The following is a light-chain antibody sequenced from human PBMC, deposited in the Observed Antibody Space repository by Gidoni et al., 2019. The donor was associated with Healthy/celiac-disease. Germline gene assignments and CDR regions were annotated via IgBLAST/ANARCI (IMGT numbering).Light chain of an antibody. V-gene: IGKV1-39*01. Sequence: DIQMTQSPSSLSASVGDRVTITCRARQSISSYLNWYQQKPGKAPKLLIYAASSLQSGVPSRFSGSGSGTDFTLTISSLQPEDFATYYCRQSYSTPRTFGQGTRLEIK. CDR3: RQSYSTPRT. J-gene: IGKJ5*01. CDR1: QSISSY. CDR2: AAS.